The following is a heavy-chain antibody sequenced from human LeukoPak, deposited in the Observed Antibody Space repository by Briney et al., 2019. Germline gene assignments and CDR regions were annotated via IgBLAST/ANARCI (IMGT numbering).Heavy chain of an antibody. D-gene: IGHD2-2*01. CDR1: GFTFSTYA. J-gene: IGHJ4*02. CDR2: ISYDGTNR. V-gene: IGHV3-30*04. CDR3: ARSPTSWYFDY. Sequence: GGSLRLSCAASGFTFSTYAMHWVRQAPGKGLEWAALISYDGTNRQYADSVKGRFTISRDNSKNTLYLQMNSLRPEDTSVYYCARSPTSWYFDYWGQGTLVTVSS.